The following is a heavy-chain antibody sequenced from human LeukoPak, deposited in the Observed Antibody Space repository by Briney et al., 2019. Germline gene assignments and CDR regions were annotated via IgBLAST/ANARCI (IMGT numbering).Heavy chain of an antibody. CDR1: GFTFSSYG. Sequence: GRSLRLSCAASGFTFSSYGMHWVRQAPGKGLEWVAVISYDGSNKYYADSVKGRFTISRDNAKNSLYLQMNSLRAEDTAVYYCARGRYNYGYIYDYWGQGTLVTVSS. CDR3: ARGRYNYGYIYDY. V-gene: IGHV3-30*03. J-gene: IGHJ4*02. D-gene: IGHD5-18*01. CDR2: ISYDGSNK.